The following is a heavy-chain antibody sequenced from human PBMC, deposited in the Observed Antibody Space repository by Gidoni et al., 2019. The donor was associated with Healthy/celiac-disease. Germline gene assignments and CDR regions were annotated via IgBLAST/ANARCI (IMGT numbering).Heavy chain of an antibody. D-gene: IGHD1-7*01. J-gene: IGHJ4*02. CDR3: ARVTPLELAAFDY. CDR1: GVTFSSYA. Sequence: QVQLLQSGAEVKKPGSSVQFSCKPSGVTFSSYAISWVRQAPGKGLEWMGGINPIFSTENYAQKFQGRITIAADESTSTAYMELSSLGSEDTAVYYCARVTPLELAAFDYWGQGTLVTVSS. CDR2: INPIFSTE. V-gene: IGHV1-69*01.